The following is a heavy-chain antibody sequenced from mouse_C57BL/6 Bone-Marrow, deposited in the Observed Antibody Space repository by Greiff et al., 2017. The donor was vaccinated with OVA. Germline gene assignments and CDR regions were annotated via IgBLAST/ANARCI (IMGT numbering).Heavy chain of an antibody. V-gene: IGHV5-6*01. CDR2: ISSGGSYT. CDR1: GFTFSSYG. D-gene: IGHD2-4*01. Sequence: EVQLVESGGDLVKPGGSLKLSCAASGFTFSSYGMSWVRQTPDKRLEWVATISSGGSYTYYTDSVKGRFTISRDNAKNTLYLQMSRLKSEDTAMYYCARDVLRRRYFDVWGTGTTVTVSA. J-gene: IGHJ1*03. CDR3: ARDVLRRRYFDV.